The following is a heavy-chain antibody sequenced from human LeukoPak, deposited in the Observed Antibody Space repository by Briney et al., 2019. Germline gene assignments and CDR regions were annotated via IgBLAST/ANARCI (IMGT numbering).Heavy chain of an antibody. V-gene: IGHV1-46*01. CDR2: INPSGGST. CDR3: ARDKGPDYDFWSGYYGGNNWFDP. Sequence: ASVKVSCKASGYTFTSYYMHWVRQAPGQGLEWMGIINPSGGSTSYAQKFQGRVTMTRDTSTSTVYMELSSLRSEDTAVYYCARDKGPDYDFWSGYYGGNNWFDPWGQGTLVTVPS. J-gene: IGHJ5*02. D-gene: IGHD3-3*01. CDR1: GYTFTSYY.